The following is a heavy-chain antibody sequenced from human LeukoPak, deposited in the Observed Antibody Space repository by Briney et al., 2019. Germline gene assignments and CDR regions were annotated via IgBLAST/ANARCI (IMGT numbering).Heavy chain of an antibody. CDR3: AKGISGSLRDIYYYYYMDV. CDR1: GFTFSSYG. D-gene: IGHD1-26*01. J-gene: IGHJ6*03. V-gene: IGHV3-23*01. CDR2: ISCSGGST. Sequence: PGGSLRLSCAASGFTFSSYGMSWVRQAPGKGLEWVSGISCSGGSTYYVDSVKGRFTISRDNSKNTLYLQMNSLRAEDTAVYYCAKGISGSLRDIYYYYYMDVWGKGTTVTVSS.